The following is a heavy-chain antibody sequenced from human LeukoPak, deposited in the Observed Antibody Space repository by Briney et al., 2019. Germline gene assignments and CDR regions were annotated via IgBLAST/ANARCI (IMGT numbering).Heavy chain of an antibody. Sequence: GGSLRLSCAASGFTFSSYWMNWVRQAPGKGLEWVANIKQDGGEKYYLDSVKGRFTISRDNSKNTLYLQMNSLRAEDTAVYYCAKEAFNWLRSHYYGVDVWGQGTTVTVSS. V-gene: IGHV3-7*03. CDR2: IKQDGGEK. D-gene: IGHD5-12*01. CDR1: GFTFSSYW. CDR3: AKEAFNWLRSHYYGVDV. J-gene: IGHJ6*02.